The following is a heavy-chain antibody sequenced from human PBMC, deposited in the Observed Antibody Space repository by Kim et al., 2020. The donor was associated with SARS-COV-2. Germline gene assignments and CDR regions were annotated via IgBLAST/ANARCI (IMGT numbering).Heavy chain of an antibody. J-gene: IGHJ6*02. CDR1: GFTFSSYA. CDR3: AKDFERQNYYDSNSYYYYGMDV. D-gene: IGHD3-22*01. Sequence: GGSLRLSCAASGFTFSSYAMSWVRQAPGKGLEWVSAISGSGGSTYYADSVKGRFTISRDNSKNTLYLQMNSLRAEDTAVYYCAKDFERQNYYDSNSYYYYGMDVWGQGTTVTVSS. CDR2: ISGSGGST. V-gene: IGHV3-23*01.